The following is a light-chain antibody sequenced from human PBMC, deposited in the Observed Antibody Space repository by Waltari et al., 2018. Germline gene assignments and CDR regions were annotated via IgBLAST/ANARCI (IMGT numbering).Light chain of an antibody. CDR1: QSVTTN. CDR3: QQYFDWPMYT. Sequence: EIVMTQSPDTLSVSPGERATLSCRASQSVTTNLPWYQQKPGQAPRLLLYGASTRATGIPARFSGSGSGTDFTLTISSLQSEDFAVYYCQQYFDWPMYTFAQGTKLEIK. CDR2: GAS. J-gene: IGKJ2*01. V-gene: IGKV3-15*01.